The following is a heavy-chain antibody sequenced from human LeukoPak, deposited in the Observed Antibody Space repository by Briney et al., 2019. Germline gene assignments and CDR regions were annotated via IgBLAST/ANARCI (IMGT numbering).Heavy chain of an antibody. Sequence: PSETLSLTCAVSGGSISSNSYYWGWIRQPPGTGLEWIGSIYYSGSTYYNPSLKSRVTISVDTSKNQFSLKLSSVTAADTAVYYCARANYDFWSGYYTRYYYYYMDVWGKGTTVTVSS. CDR1: GGSISSNSYY. V-gene: IGHV4-39*07. CDR3: ARANYDFWSGYYTRYYYYYMDV. CDR2: IYYSGST. D-gene: IGHD3-3*01. J-gene: IGHJ6*03.